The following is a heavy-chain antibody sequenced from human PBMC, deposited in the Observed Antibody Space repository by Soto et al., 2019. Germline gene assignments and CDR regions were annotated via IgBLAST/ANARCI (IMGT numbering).Heavy chain of an antibody. CDR1: GFTFSSYS. D-gene: IGHD1-26*01. CDR2: ISSSSSYI. CDR3: ARDRIVGATFFYAFDI. Sequence: GGSLRLSCAASGFTFSSYSMNWVRQAPGKGLEWVSSISSSSSYIYYADSVKGRFTISRDNAKNSLYLQMNSLRAEDTAVYYCARDRIVGATFFYAFDIWGQGTMVTVPS. J-gene: IGHJ3*02. V-gene: IGHV3-21*01.